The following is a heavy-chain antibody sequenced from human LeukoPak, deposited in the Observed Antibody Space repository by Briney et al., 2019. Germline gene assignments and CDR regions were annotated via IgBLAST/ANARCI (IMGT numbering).Heavy chain of an antibody. CDR2: IDQDESEK. V-gene: IGHV3-7*01. Sequence: GGSLRLSCVASGFAFSGYWMSWVRQAPGKGLEWVANIDQDESEKNYVDSVKGRFTISRDNAKNSLYLQMNSLRAEDTAVYYCARDLGYSQFDSWGQGTLVTVSS. CDR1: GFAFSGYW. D-gene: IGHD5-18*01. CDR3: ARDLGYSQFDS. J-gene: IGHJ5*01.